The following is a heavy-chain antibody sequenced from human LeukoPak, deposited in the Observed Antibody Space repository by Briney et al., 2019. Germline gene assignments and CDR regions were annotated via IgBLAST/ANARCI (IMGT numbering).Heavy chain of an antibody. J-gene: IGHJ4*02. CDR1: GFTFSSYA. D-gene: IGHD3-10*01. CDR3: ARDPTMVRGVPGE. CDR2: ISYDGSNK. Sequence: PGGSLRLSCAASGFTFSSYAMHWVRQAPGKGLEWVAVISYDGSNKYYADSVKGRFTISRDNSKNTLYLQMNSLRAEDTAVYYCARDPTMVRGVPGEWGQGTLVTVSS. V-gene: IGHV3-30-3*01.